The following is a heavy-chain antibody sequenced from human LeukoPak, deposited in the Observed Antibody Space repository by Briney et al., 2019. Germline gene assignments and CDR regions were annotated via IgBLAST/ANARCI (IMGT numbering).Heavy chain of an antibody. CDR1: GFTFSSYS. V-gene: IGHV3-21*01. CDR2: ISSSSSYI. D-gene: IGHD2-21*02. Sequence: GSLRLSCAASGFTFSSYSMNWVRQAPGKGLEWVSSISSSSSYIYYADSVKGRFTISRDNAKNSLYLQMNSLRAEDTAVYYCARDRVVTAIRGYYYGMDVWGQGTTVTVSS. CDR3: ARDRVVTAIRGYYYGMDV. J-gene: IGHJ6*02.